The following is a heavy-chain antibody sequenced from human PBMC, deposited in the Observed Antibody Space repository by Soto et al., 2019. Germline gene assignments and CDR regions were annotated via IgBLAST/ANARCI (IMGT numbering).Heavy chain of an antibody. V-gene: IGHV1-69*01. D-gene: IGHD6-6*01. CDR2: IIPIFGTA. CDR3: ARDLEQLGRYYYYGMDV. J-gene: IGHJ6*02. Sequence: QVQLVQSGAEVKKPGSSVKVSCKASGGTFSSYAISWVRQAPGQGLEWMGGIIPIFGTANYAQKFQGRVTITADESTSTAYMELSSLRSEDTVVYYCARDLEQLGRYYYYGMDVWGQATTVTVSS. CDR1: GGTFSSYA.